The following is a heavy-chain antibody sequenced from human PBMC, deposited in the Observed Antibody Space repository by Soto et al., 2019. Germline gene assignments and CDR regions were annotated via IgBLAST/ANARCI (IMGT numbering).Heavy chain of an antibody. CDR1: GLTFRSYW. V-gene: IGHV3-74*03. Sequence: GGSLRLSCAASGLTFRSYWMHWVRQAPGKGLVWVSRINTDGSVAMYVDSVKGRFTISRDNAKNTLYLHMNSLRAEDTAVYYGVRYMQLWHVNSWGQGTLVTVSS. D-gene: IGHD2-8*01. J-gene: IGHJ4*02. CDR2: INTDGSVA. CDR3: VRYMQLWHVNS.